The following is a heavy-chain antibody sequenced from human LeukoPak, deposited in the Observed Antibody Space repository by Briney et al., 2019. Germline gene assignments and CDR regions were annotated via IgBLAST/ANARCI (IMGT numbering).Heavy chain of an antibody. J-gene: IGHJ4*01. Sequence: PSETLSLTCSVSGGSISSSSYYWGWIRQPPGKGLEWIGSIFYSGTTYYNPSLESRVTISVDSSKNQFSLKLSSVTAADTAVYFCAKDDEWEPLKYWGHGILVTVSS. CDR1: GGSISSSSYY. V-gene: IGHV4-39*07. CDR2: IFYSGTT. D-gene: IGHD1-14*01. CDR3: AKDDEWEPLKY.